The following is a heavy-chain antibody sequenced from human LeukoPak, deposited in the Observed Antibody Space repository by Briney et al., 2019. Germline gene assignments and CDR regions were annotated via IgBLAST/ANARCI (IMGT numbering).Heavy chain of an antibody. D-gene: IGHD6-13*01. J-gene: IGHJ6*03. V-gene: IGHV4-38-2*02. CDR3: ARGSSSWYSPYYYYYMDV. CDR2: IYHSGST. Sequence: SETLSLTCTVSGYSISSGYYWGWIRQPPGKGLEWIGSIYHSGSTYYNPSLKSRVTISVDTSKNQFSLKLSSVTAADTAVYYCARGSSSWYSPYYYYYMDVWGKGTTVAVSS. CDR1: GYSISSGYY.